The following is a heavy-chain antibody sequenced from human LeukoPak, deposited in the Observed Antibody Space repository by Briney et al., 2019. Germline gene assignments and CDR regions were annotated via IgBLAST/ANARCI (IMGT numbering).Heavy chain of an antibody. V-gene: IGHV3-64*01. CDR1: GFTFSTYA. CDR3: ARGGIAAAVDY. D-gene: IGHD6-13*01. J-gene: IGHJ4*02. CDR2: INTNGGST. Sequence: GSLRLSCEASGFTFSTYAMHWVRQAPGKGLEYVSAINTNGGSTYYANSVKGRFTTSRDNSKNTLYLQMGSLRAEDMAVYYCARGGIAAAVDYWGQGTLVTVSS.